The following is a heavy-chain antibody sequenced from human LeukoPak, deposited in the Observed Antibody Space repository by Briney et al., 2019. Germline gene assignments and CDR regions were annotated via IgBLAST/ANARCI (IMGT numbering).Heavy chain of an antibody. CDR3: AKDVTMSADPFDP. V-gene: IGHV3-30*02. CDR2: IWYDGSNK. J-gene: IGHJ5*02. CDR1: GFTFSSYG. Sequence: PGGSLRLSCAASGFTFSSYGMHWVRQAPGKGLEWVAFIWYDGSNKYYADSVKGRFTISRDNSKNTLYLQMNSLRAEDTAVYYCAKDVTMSADPFDPWGQGTLVTVSS. D-gene: IGHD3-10*02.